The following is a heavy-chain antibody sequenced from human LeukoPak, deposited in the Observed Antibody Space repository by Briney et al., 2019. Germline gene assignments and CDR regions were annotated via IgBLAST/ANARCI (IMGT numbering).Heavy chain of an antibody. CDR1: GLSLRNVW. Sequence: GGSLRLSCAVSGLSLRNVWMNWLRQAPGEGLEWVGLIKRETDGGTTVFAAPVKGRFTISRDDSKNTLYLQMNRLTSEDTAVYYCAQGSGFYYDYWGQGTLVTVSS. J-gene: IGHJ4*02. CDR2: IKRETDGGTT. V-gene: IGHV3-15*07. D-gene: IGHD3-22*01. CDR3: AQGSGFYYDY.